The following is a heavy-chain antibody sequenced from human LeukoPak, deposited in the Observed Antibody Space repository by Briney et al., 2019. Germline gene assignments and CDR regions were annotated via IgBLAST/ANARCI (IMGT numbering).Heavy chain of an antibody. CDR3: ARDKGPYYFDY. V-gene: IGHV3-33*01. CDR2: IWNDGKQK. Sequence: PGGSLRLSCAASGFTLSSYGVHWVRQAPGRGREWVAVIWNDGKQKYYADSVKGRFTISRDNSKKTLYLQMNSLRAEDTAVYYCARDKGPYYFDYWGQGTLLTVSS. J-gene: IGHJ4*02. CDR1: GFTLSSYG.